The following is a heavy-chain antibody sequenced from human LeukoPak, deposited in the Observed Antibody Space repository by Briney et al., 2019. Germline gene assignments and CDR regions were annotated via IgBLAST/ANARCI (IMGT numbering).Heavy chain of an antibody. CDR2: IKQDGSEK. CDR3: ASDREYYYGSGSFDY. V-gene: IGHV3-7*04. D-gene: IGHD3-10*01. J-gene: IGHJ4*02. CDR1: GFTFSSYW. Sequence: GGSLRRSCAASGFTFSSYWMSWVRQAPGKGLEWVANIKQDGSEKYYVDSVKGRFTISRDNAKNSLYLQMNSLRAEDTAVYYCASDREYYYGSGSFDYWGQGTLVTVSS.